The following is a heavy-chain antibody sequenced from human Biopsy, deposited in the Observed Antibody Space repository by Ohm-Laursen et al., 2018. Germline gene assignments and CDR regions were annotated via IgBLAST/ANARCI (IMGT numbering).Heavy chain of an antibody. J-gene: IGHJ6*02. CDR3: ARTPILIVSAGLVYRHRRHLQGMDV. CDR1: GFSLSARGMC. V-gene: IGHV2-70*11. D-gene: IGHD6-13*01. Sequence: PTQTLTLTYSFSGFSLSARGMCVRWILQAPGKALEWLARVAWDDYKDYSASLQTKLSISKDTSNDQVVLTVNNVDPADTATYYCARTPILIVSAGLVYRHRRHLQGMDVWGQGIAVTVS. CDR2: VAWDDYK.